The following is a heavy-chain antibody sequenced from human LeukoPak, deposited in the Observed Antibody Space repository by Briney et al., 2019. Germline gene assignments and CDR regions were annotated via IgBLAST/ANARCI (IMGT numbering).Heavy chain of an antibody. CDR1: GGSISSGSYY. CDR3: ARAFLGGISEWGLDY. V-gene: IGHV4-61*02. CDR2: IYTTGST. Sequence: SQTLSLTCTVSGGSISSGSYYWTWIRQPAGKGLEWIGRIYTTGSTNYNPSLKSRVTISVDTSKNQFSLKLSSVTAADTAVYYCARAFLGGISEWGLDYWGQGTLVTVSS. D-gene: IGHD4-23*01. J-gene: IGHJ4*02.